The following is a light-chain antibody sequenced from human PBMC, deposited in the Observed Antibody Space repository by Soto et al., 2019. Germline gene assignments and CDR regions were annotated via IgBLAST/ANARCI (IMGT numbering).Light chain of an antibody. CDR1: ESISSW. J-gene: IGKJ4*01. CDR3: QLYNTYPLT. CDR2: KAS. V-gene: IGKV1-5*03. Sequence: DIQMTQSPSTLSASVGDRVSITCRASESISSWLAWYQQKPGKAPKILINKASNLESGVPSRFSGSGSGTEFTLTISSLQPDDFATYYCQLYNTYPLTFGGGTKVEIK.